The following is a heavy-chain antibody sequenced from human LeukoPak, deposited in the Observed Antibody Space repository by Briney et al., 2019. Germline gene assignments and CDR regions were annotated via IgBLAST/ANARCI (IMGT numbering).Heavy chain of an antibody. J-gene: IGHJ4*02. CDR3: ARDSSRYAFDY. V-gene: IGHV3-33*01. Sequence: GGSLRLSCAASGFTFSSFGMHWVRQAPGKGLEWVAVIWYDGSNKYYADSLKGRFTISRDNSKNTLYLQMNSLRAEDTAVYYCARDSSRYAFDYWGQGTLVTVSS. D-gene: IGHD6-13*01. CDR2: IWYDGSNK. CDR1: GFTFSSFG.